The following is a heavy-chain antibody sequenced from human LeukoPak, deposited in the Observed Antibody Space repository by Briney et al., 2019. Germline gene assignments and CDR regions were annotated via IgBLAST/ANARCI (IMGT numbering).Heavy chain of an antibody. D-gene: IGHD5-18*01. CDR3: AKDQPEPGYSYGEIDY. CDR2: ISGDGGST. Sequence: GGSLRLSCAASGFTFDDYAMHWVRQAPGKGLEWVSLISGDGGSTYYADSVRGRFTISRDNSKNSLYLQMNSLRTEDTALYYCAKDQPEPGYSYGEIDYWGQGTLVTVSS. V-gene: IGHV3-43*02. J-gene: IGHJ4*02. CDR1: GFTFDDYA.